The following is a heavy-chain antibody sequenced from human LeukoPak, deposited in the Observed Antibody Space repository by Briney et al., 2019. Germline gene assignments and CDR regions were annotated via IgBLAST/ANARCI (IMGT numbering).Heavy chain of an antibody. CDR3: AKSFRDSSGYYYDDAFDI. D-gene: IGHD3-22*01. Sequence: GRSLRLSCAASGFTFDDYAMHWVRQAPGKGLEWVSGISWNSGSIGYADSVKGRFTISRDNAKNSLYLQMNSLRAEDMALYYCAKSFRDSSGYYYDDAFDIWGQGTMVTVSS. V-gene: IGHV3-9*03. CDR1: GFTFDDYA. J-gene: IGHJ3*02. CDR2: ISWNSGSI.